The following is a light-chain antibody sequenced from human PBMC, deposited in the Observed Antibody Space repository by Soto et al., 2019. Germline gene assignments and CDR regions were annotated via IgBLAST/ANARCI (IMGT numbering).Light chain of an antibody. V-gene: IGKV1-5*01. Sequence: DIQMTQSPSTLSASVGDRVTITCRARQSISSWLAWYHQKPGKAPKLLIYDASSLESGVPSRFSGSGSGTEFTLTISSLQPDDFATYYCQQYNSYAWTFGQGTKVEIK. J-gene: IGKJ1*01. CDR3: QQYNSYAWT. CDR1: QSISSW. CDR2: DAS.